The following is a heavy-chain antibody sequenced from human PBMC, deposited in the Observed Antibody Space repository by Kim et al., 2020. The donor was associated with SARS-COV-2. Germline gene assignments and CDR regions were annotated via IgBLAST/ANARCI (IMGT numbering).Heavy chain of an antibody. V-gene: IGHV1-2*02. J-gene: IGHJ5*02. D-gene: IGHD6-19*01. CDR2: GT. Sequence: GTNYAQKFQGRVTMTRDTSISTAYMELSRLRSDDTAVYYCARDHSGWFDPWGQGTLVTVSS. CDR3: ARDHSGWFDP.